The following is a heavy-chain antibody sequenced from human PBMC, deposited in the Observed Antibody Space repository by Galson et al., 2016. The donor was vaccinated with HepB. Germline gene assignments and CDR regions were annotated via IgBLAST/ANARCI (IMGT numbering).Heavy chain of an antibody. Sequence: SLRLSCAASGFTFSSYWMHWVRQAPGKGLVLVSRINTDGSITAYADSVQGRFTISRDNAKNTLYLQMNGLRVEDTAVYYCARDHGLDYWGQGTLVTVSS. CDR3: ARDHGLDY. CDR1: GFTFSSYW. CDR2: INTDGSIT. V-gene: IGHV3-74*01. J-gene: IGHJ4*02.